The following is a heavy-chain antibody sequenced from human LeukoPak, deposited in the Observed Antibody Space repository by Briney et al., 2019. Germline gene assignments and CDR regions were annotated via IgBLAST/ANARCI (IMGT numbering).Heavy chain of an antibody. J-gene: IGHJ3*02. CDR1: GGSISSYY. V-gene: IGHV4-59*01. CDR3: AKAIDYYDSSGSGGAFDI. CDR2: IYYSGST. D-gene: IGHD3-22*01. Sequence: SETLSLTCTVSGGSISSYYWSWIRQPPGKGLEWIGYIYYSGSTNYNPSLKSRVTISVDTSKNQFSLKLSSVTAADTAVYYCAKAIDYYDSSGSGGAFDIWGQGTMVTVSS.